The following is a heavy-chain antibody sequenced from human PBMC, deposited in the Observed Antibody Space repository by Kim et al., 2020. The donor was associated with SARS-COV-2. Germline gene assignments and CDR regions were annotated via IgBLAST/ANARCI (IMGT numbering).Heavy chain of an antibody. CDR3: ARCHRFYGMDV. CDR2: IYYSGST. Sequence: SETLSLTCTVSGGSISGDTYYWGWIRQPPGKGLEWIGTIYYSGSTYYNPSLKSRVTISVDTSKNLFSLNLSSVTAADTTVYYCARCHRFYGMDVWGQGTT. CDR1: GGSISGDTYY. V-gene: IGHV4-39*01. J-gene: IGHJ6*02.